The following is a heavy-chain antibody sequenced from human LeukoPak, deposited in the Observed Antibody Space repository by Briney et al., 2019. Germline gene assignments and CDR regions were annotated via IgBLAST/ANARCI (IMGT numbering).Heavy chain of an antibody. D-gene: IGHD1-26*01. CDR2: ISSDGSST. V-gene: IGHV3-74*01. CDR3: ARTLGGTYFNAFDI. CDR1: GFTFSSYW. J-gene: IGHJ3*02. Sequence: GGSLRLSCAASGFTFSSYWMHWVRQGPGKGLACVSGISSDGSSTDYADSVKGRFTISRDNAKNTLFLQMNSLRAEDTALYYCARTLGGTYFNAFDIWGRGTMVAVSS.